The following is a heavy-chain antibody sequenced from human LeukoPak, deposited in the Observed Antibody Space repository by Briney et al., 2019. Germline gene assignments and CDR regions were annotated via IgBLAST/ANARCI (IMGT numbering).Heavy chain of an antibody. V-gene: IGHV3-21*01. CDR3: ARALYDSSGFDY. CDR2: ISSSSSYI. Sequence: GGSLRLSCAASGFTFSSYSMNWVRQAPGKGLEWDSSISSSSSYIYYADSVKGRFTISRDNAKNSLYLQMNSLRAEDTAVYYCARALYDSSGFDYWGQGTLVTVSS. J-gene: IGHJ4*02. CDR1: GFTFSSYS. D-gene: IGHD3-22*01.